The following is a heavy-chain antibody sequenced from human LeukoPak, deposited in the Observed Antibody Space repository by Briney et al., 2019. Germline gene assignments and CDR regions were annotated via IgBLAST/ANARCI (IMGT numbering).Heavy chain of an antibody. D-gene: IGHD2-2*01. V-gene: IGHV4-39*01. CDR1: GGSISSSSYY. Sequence: SETLSLTCSVSGGSISSSSYYWGWIRQPPGKGLEWIGSIYYSGSTYYNSSLKSRVTISVDTSKNQCSLKLSSVAAADTAVYYCARALGYCSSTSCYEAWFDPWGQGTLVTVSS. J-gene: IGHJ5*02. CDR3: ARALGYCSSTSCYEAWFDP. CDR2: IYYSGST.